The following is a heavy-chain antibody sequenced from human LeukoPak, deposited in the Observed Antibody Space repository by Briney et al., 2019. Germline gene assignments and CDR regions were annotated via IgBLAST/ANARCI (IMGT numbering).Heavy chain of an antibody. Sequence: ASVKVSCKASGGTFSSYAISWVRQAPGQGLEWMGGIIPIFGTANYAQKFQGRVTITADESTSTAYMELSSLRSEDTAVYYCAKLSSGYYYGYDYWGQGTLVTVSS. V-gene: IGHV1-69*13. CDR1: GGTFSSYA. J-gene: IGHJ4*02. D-gene: IGHD3-22*01. CDR2: IIPIFGTA. CDR3: AKLSSGYYYGYDY.